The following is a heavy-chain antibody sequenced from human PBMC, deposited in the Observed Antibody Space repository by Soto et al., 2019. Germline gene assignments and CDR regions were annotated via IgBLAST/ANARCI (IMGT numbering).Heavy chain of an antibody. J-gene: IGHJ6*02. CDR3: ARGGYCTNGVCYAYGMDV. V-gene: IGHV4-38-2*01. CDR2: IYHSGTT. CDR1: GDSISSGYY. D-gene: IGHD2-8*01. Sequence: SETLSLTCAVSGDSISSGYYWAWIRQPPGKGLVWIGSIYHSGTTYYNPSLESRVTISVDTSENQFALKLTSVTAADSAVYYCARGGYCTNGVCYAYGMDVWGQGPRSPSP.